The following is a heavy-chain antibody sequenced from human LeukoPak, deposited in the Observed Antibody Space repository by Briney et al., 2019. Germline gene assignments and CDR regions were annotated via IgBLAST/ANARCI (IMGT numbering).Heavy chain of an antibody. J-gene: IGHJ4*02. Sequence: SETLSLTCTVSGGSISSGGYYWSWIRQHPGKGLEWIGYIYYSGSTYYNPSLKSRVTISVDTSKNQFSLKLSSVTAADTAVYYCARVPPYYYDSSGYYRPYFDYWGQGTLVTVSS. D-gene: IGHD3-22*01. V-gene: IGHV4-31*03. CDR1: GGSISSGGYY. CDR2: IYYSGST. CDR3: ARVPPYYYDSSGYYRPYFDY.